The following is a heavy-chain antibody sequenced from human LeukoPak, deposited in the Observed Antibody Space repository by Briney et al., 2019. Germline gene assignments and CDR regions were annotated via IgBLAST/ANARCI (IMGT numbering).Heavy chain of an antibody. D-gene: IGHD3-22*01. CDR1: GGTFSSYA. Sequence: ASVKVSCKASGGTFSSYAISWVRQAPGQGLEWMGGIIPIFGTANYAQKFQGRVTITTDESTSTAYMELSSLRSEDTAVYYCAREGGTMIVGVLYNWFDPWGQGTLVTVSS. CDR3: AREGGTMIVGVLYNWFDP. V-gene: IGHV1-69*05. J-gene: IGHJ5*02. CDR2: IIPIFGTA.